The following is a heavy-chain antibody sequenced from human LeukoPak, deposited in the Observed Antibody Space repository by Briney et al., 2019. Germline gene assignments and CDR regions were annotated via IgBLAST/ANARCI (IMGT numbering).Heavy chain of an antibody. Sequence: GGSLRLSCAASGFTFSSYSMNWVRQAPGKGLEWVSSISSSSSYIYYADSVKGRFTISRDNAKNSLYLQMNSLRAEDTAVYYCARASSGWYGNFDYWSQGTLVTVSS. D-gene: IGHD6-19*01. CDR3: ARASSGWYGNFDY. J-gene: IGHJ4*02. CDR1: GFTFSSYS. V-gene: IGHV3-21*01. CDR2: ISSSSSYI.